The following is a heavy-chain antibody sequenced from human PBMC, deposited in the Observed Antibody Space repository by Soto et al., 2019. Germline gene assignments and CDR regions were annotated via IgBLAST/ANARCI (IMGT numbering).Heavy chain of an antibody. Sequence: QVQLVQSGPELKKPGSSVKVSCKAPGDTFNSYGISWVRQAPGQGLEWMGGLVPMFGTTNLALKFEDRVTNKGDDSTPTGYVEIRGLTSEETAVYYCARDLADVRLWDAFDVWGHGTRVTVAS. CDR1: GDTFNSYG. CDR3: ARDLADVRLWDAFDV. V-gene: IGHV1-69*01. D-gene: IGHD6-13*01. CDR2: LVPMFGTT. J-gene: IGHJ3*01.